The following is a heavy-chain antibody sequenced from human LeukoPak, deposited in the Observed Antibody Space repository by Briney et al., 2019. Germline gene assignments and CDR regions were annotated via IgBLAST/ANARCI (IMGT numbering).Heavy chain of an antibody. CDR1: GFTFSSYN. CDR3: TTLPGYSYGYLQDY. J-gene: IGHJ4*02. CDR2: ISSTSSSI. V-gene: IGHV3-21*03. Sequence: GGSLRLSCAASGFTFSSYNMNWVRQAPGKGLEWVSYISSTSSSIYYAASVMGRFTISRDNAKKSLFLQMNSLRAEDTAVYFCTTLPGYSYGYLQDYWGQGTLVTVSS. D-gene: IGHD5-18*01.